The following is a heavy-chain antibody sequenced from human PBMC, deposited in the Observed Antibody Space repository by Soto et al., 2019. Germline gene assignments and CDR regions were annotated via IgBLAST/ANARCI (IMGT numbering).Heavy chain of an antibody. Sequence: EVQLLESGGGLVQPGGSLRLSCAASGFTFRNYAMSWVRQTPGKGLEWVSGISESGSGTYYSNSARGRFAVSRDNSKGTLYLQMNGLEVGVTAIYYCVKDWAMGGPQHLWGQGTLVTVSS. CDR2: ISESGSGT. CDR3: VKDWAMGGPQHL. J-gene: IGHJ5*02. V-gene: IGHV3-23*01. CDR1: GFTFRNYA. D-gene: IGHD2-8*01.